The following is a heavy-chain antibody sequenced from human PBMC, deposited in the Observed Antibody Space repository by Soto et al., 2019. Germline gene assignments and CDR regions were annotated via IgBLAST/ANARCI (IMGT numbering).Heavy chain of an antibody. CDR2: INPNSGGT. V-gene: IGHV1-2*04. D-gene: IGHD6-13*01. CDR3: ASGIAAAAARGMDV. CDR1: GYTFTGYY. Sequence: ASVKVSCKASGYTFTGYYMHWVRQAPGQGLEWMGWINPNSGGTNYAQKFQGWVTMTRDTSISTAYMELSRLRSDDTAVYYCASGIAAAAARGMDVCGQGTTVTVSS. J-gene: IGHJ6*02.